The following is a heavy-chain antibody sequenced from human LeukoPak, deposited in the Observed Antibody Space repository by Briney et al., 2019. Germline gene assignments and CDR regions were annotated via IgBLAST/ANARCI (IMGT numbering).Heavy chain of an antibody. V-gene: IGHV4-34*01. CDR1: GGSFSGYY. CDR3: ARRRDYFDY. CDR2: INHSGST. Sequence: PSETLSLTCAVYGGSFSGYYWSWIRQPPGKGLEWIGEINHSGSTNYNPSLKSRVTISVDTSKNQFSLKLSSVTAADTAVYYCARRRDYFDYWGQGTLVTVSS. J-gene: IGHJ4*02.